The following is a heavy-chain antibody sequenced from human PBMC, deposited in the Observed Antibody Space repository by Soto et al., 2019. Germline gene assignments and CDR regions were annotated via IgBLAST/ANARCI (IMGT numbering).Heavy chain of an antibody. V-gene: IGHV3-23*01. CDR1: GFTFSSYA. CDR2: ISGSGGST. D-gene: IGHD3-22*01. CDR3: AHSPDPYYYDSSGYNY. J-gene: IGHJ4*02. Sequence: GGSLRLSCAASGFTFSSYAMSWVRQAPGKGLEWVSAISGSGGSTYYADSVKGRFTISRDNSKNTLYLQMNSLRAEDTAVYYCAHSPDPYYYDSSGYNYWGQGTLVTVS.